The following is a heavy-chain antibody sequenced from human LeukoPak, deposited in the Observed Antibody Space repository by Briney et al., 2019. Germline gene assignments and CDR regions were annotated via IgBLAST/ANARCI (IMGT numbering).Heavy chain of an antibody. CDR1: GGSISSYY. CDR2: IYYSGST. J-gene: IGHJ5*02. Sequence: SETLSLTCTVSGGSISSYYWSWIRQPPGKGLEWIGYIYYSGSTNYNPSLKSRVTISVDTSKNQFSLKLSSVTAADKAVYYCARESGDSSGYRYNWFDPWGQGTLVTVSS. CDR3: ARESGDSSGYRYNWFDP. D-gene: IGHD3-22*01. V-gene: IGHV4-59*01.